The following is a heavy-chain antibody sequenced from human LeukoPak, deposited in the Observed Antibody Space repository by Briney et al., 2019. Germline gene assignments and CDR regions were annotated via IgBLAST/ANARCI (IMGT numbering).Heavy chain of an antibody. CDR3: ARGCYTPGAFDI. Sequence: SQTLSLTCTVSGGSISSGGYYWSWLRQHPGTGLGWIGYICYSGSTYYNPSLKSRLTISVDTSKNRFSLKLSSVTAADTAVYYCARGCYTPGAFDIWGQGTMVTVSS. CDR2: ICYSGST. CDR1: GGSISSGGYY. V-gene: IGHV4-31*03. J-gene: IGHJ3*02. D-gene: IGHD4/OR15-4a*01.